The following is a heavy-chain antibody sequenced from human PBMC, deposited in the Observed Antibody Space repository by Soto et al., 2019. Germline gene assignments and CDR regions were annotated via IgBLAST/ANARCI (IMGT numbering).Heavy chain of an antibody. Sequence: KVGCESSGGSFSIYAISWVRQEPGQGLEWMGGIIPIFGTANYAQKFQGRVTITADKSTSTAYMELSSLRSEDTAVYYCARRTQRDYYGSGSYFDYWGQGTLVTVSS. CDR2: IIPIFGTA. CDR3: ARRTQRDYYGSGSYFDY. D-gene: IGHD3-10*01. CDR1: GGSFSIYA. V-gene: IGHV1-69*06. J-gene: IGHJ4*02.